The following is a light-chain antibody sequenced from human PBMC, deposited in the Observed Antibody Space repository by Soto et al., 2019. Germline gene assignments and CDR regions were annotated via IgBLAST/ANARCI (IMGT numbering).Light chain of an antibody. V-gene: IGKV3-15*01. CDR1: HRVSSY. CDR3: QQYNNWPLT. CDR2: ATF. J-gene: IGKJ4*01. Sequence: EIVMTQSPATLSVSPGERATLSCRASHRVSSYLAWYQQKPGQAPRLLIYATFTRATGIPARFSGSGSGTEFTLTISSLQSEDFAVYYCQQYNNWPLTFGGGTKVEIK.